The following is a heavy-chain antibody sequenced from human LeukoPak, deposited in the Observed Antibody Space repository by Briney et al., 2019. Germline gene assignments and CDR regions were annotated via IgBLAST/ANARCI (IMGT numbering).Heavy chain of an antibody. CDR2: MNPNSGNT. D-gene: IGHD3-10*01. V-gene: IGHV1-8*01. CDR3: ARGPVLWFGGMWLGRRKYYFDY. CDR1: GYTFTNYE. J-gene: IGHJ4*02. Sequence: ASVKVSCKSSGYTFTNYEINWVRQATGQGLEWMGWMNPNSGNTDYAQNFQGRVTMTRNTSISTVYMELSSLRSEDTAVYYCARGPVLWFGGMWLGRRKYYFDYWGQGTLVTVSS.